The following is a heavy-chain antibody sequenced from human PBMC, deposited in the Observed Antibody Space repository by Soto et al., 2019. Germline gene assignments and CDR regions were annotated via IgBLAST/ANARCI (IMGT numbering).Heavy chain of an antibody. Sequence: GGSLRLSCSASGFTFSSYAMHWVRQAPGKGLEYVSAISSNGGSTYYADSVKGRFTISRDNSKNTLYLQMSSLRAEDTAVYYCVKDRLGGSSSSPAWWFDPWGQGTLVTVSS. D-gene: IGHD6-6*01. CDR3: VKDRLGGSSSSPAWWFDP. J-gene: IGHJ5*02. V-gene: IGHV3-64D*08. CDR2: ISSNGGST. CDR1: GFTFSSYA.